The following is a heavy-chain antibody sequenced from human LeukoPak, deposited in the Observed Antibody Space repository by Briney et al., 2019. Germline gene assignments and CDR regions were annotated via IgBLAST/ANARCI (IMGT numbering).Heavy chain of an antibody. CDR2: ISHDGGND. CDR3: VGSPGYYNMDV. J-gene: IGHJ6*03. Sequence: GGSLRLSCAASGLTFRNHAIHWVRQAPGKGLEWVTVISHDGGNDYYRDSVKGRFTISRDNSRNTVFLQMNSLRPGDTAVYYCVGSPGYYNMDVWGKGTTVTVSS. V-gene: IGHV3-30*04. CDR1: GLTFRNHA. D-gene: IGHD3-10*01.